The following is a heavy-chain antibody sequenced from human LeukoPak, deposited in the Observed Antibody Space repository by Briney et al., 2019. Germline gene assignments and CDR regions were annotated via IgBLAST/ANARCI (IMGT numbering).Heavy chain of an antibody. D-gene: IGHD2-2*01. V-gene: IGHV3-21*01. CDR2: ISSSSSYI. CDR3: ARDLKDIVVVPDAFDI. J-gene: IGHJ3*02. Sequence: PGGSLRLFCAGSGFTFSNYAMTWVRQAPGKGLEWVSSISSSSSYIYYADSVKGRFTISRDNAKNSLYLQMNSLRAEDTAVYYCARDLKDIVVVPDAFDIWGQGTMVTVSS. CDR1: GFTFSNYA.